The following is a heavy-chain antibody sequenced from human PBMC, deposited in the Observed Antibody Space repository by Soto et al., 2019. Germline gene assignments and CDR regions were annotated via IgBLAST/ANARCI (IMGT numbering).Heavy chain of an antibody. CDR3: AREDAERATRFLDY. CDR1: GGTFSSYA. V-gene: IGHV1-69*13. CDR2: IIPIFGTA. Sequence: ASVKVSCKASGGTFSSYAISWVRQAPGQGLEWMGGIIPIFGTANYAQKFQGRVTITADESTSTVYMELSRLRSEDTAVYYCAREDAERATRFLDYWGQGTVVTVSS. J-gene: IGHJ4*02. D-gene: IGHD2-21*01.